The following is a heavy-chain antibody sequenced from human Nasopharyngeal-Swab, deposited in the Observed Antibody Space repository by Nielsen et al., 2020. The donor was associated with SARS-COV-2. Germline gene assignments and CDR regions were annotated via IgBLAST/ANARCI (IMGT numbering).Heavy chain of an antibody. CDR2: IRSKGNNYAT. CDR3: TRCGGGCYSGRDY. D-gene: IGHD2-15*01. CDR1: GFTFSEYT. V-gene: IGHV3-73*01. Sequence: GGSLRLSCAVSGFTFSEYTIHWVRQASGEGLEWVARIRSKGNNYATAYSASVKGRFIIFRDDPTNTAYLQMNSLKTEDTAMYYCTRCGGGCYSGRDYWGQGTLVTVSS. J-gene: IGHJ4*02.